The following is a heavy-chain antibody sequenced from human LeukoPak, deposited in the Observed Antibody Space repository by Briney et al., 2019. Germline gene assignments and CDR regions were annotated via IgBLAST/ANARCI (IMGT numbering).Heavy chain of an antibody. J-gene: IGHJ3*02. CDR1: GGAISSSSYY. CDR2: IYYSGST. CDR3: ARHRMAAADDASEI. Sequence: SETLSLTCTVSGGAISSSSYYWGWIRQPPGKGLEWIGTIYYSGSTYYNPSLKSRVTISVDTSKNLFSLKLSSVTAADTAVYYCARHRMAAADDASEIWGQGTMVTVSS. D-gene: IGHD6-13*01. V-gene: IGHV4-39*01.